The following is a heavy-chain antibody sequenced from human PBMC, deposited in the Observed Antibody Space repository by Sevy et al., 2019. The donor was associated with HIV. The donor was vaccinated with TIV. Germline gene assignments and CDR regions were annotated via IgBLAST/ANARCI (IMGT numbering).Heavy chain of an antibody. CDR1: GGSITSLY. V-gene: IGHV4-59*08. CDR3: AGENAWGRGYS. Sequence: SQTLSLTCTVPGGSITSLYWNWIRQPPGKGLEWIANICYNGHINYNPSLKSRVTLSLDTSKNQFSLRLSSVTAADTAMYYCAGENAWGRGYSWGQGTLVTVS. J-gene: IGHJ4*02. CDR2: ICYNGHI. D-gene: IGHD1-26*01.